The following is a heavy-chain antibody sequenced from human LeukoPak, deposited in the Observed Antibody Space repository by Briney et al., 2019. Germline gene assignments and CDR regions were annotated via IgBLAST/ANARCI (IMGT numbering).Heavy chain of an antibody. CDR2: IYYSGST. J-gene: IGHJ2*01. V-gene: IGHV4-59*01. CDR3: AKSATSQLWYFDL. Sequence: PSETLSLTCTVSGGSISNYYWSWIRQSPGKGLEWIGYIYYSGSTNYNPSLKSRATISVDTSKNQFSLKLSSVAAADTAVYYCAKSATSQLWYFDLWGRGTLVTVSS. CDR1: GGSISNYY. D-gene: IGHD5-24*01.